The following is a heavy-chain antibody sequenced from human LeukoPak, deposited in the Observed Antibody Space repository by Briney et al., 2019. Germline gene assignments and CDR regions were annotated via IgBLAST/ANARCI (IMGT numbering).Heavy chain of an antibody. CDR1: GFTFSSYS. CDR3: ARMAVADSDIDAFDI. D-gene: IGHD6-19*01. V-gene: IGHV3-21*01. Sequence: GVSLRLSCAASGFTFSSYSMNWVRQAPGKGLEWVSSISSSSSYIYYADSVKGRFTISRDNAKNSLYLQMNSLRAEDTAVYYCARMAVADSDIDAFDIWGQGTMVTVS. CDR2: ISSSSSYI. J-gene: IGHJ3*02.